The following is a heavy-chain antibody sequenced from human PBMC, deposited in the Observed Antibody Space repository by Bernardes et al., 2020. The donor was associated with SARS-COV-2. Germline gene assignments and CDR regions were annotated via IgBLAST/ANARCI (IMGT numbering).Heavy chain of an antibody. J-gene: IGHJ4*02. CDR3: AKDGGGSYGVFFDT. D-gene: IGHD4-17*01. CDR1: GFTFTTYG. CDR2: IVGGGGGT. V-gene: IGHV3-23*01. Sequence: GGSLRLSCAASGFTFTTYGMSWVRQAPGKGLEWVSGIVGGGGGTHSADSVGGRFTISGDNSKSTLYLQMNSLRDEDTAIYYCAKDGGGSYGVFFDTWGQGALVTVSS.